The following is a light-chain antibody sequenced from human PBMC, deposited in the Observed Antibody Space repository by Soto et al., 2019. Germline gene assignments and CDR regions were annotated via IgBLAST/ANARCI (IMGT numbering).Light chain of an antibody. V-gene: IGKV1-33*01. Sequence: DIQMTQSPSSLSASVGDRVTITCQASQDISNYLNWYQQKPGKAPKLLIYDASNLETGXXXXLXGSGXAKDFTFNISSLQPEDIETYYCQQYDNLPITFGQGTRLEIK. CDR2: DAS. J-gene: IGKJ5*01. CDR3: QQYDNLPIT. CDR1: QDISNY.